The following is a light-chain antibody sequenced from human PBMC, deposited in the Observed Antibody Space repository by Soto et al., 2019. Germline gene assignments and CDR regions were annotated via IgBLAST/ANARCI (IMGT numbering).Light chain of an antibody. V-gene: IGKV3-15*01. CDR3: HQYNDWPPA. CDR2: GPS. Sequence: EIVVTQSPATLSVSPGERATLSCRASQSVSNNLAWYQQKLGQPPRLLIYGPSTMASGIPARFSGSGYGREFTLTISSLQSEDYGVYYCHQYNDWPPAFGQGTKVEIK. CDR1: QSVSNN. J-gene: IGKJ1*01.